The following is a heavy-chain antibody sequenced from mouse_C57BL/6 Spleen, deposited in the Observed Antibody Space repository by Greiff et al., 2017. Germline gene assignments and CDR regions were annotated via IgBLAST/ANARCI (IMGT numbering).Heavy chain of an antibody. CDR1: GFNFKNTY. J-gene: IGHJ4*01. D-gene: IGHD4-1*01. V-gene: IGHV14-3*01. Sequence: EVQLQQSVAELVRPGASVKLSCTASGFNFKNTYMHWVKQRPEQGLEWIGRIDPANGNTKYAPKFQGKATITADTSSNTAYLQLSSLTSEDTAIYYCARLGEGYYYAMDYWGQGTSVTVSS. CDR3: ARLGEGYYYAMDY. CDR2: IDPANGNT.